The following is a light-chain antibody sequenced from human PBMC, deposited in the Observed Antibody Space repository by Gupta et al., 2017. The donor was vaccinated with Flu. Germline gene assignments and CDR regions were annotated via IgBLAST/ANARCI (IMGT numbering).Light chain of an antibody. Sequence: QSGLTQPASVSGSPGRAITLSCTGTSSDVGAYNYVAWYQQQPGKAPKLLIYEVSNRPSGISNRFSASKSGNTASLTISGLQAEDEGDYYCSSHTSSSSIIFGGGTKLTVL. CDR1: SSDVGAYNY. J-gene: IGLJ2*01. CDR3: SSHTSSSSII. V-gene: IGLV2-14*01. CDR2: EVS.